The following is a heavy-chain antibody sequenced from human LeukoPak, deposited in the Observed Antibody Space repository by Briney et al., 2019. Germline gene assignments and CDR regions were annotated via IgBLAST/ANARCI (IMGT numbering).Heavy chain of an antibody. J-gene: IGHJ5*02. CDR2: MHHTGNT. CDR3: ARDYYDSTEYDFS. D-gene: IGHD3-22*01. V-gene: IGHV4-38-2*02. Sequence: SETLSLTCSVPGFSISTNYYWGWVRQPPGKGLEWMGSMHHTGNTYYNPSLGSRVTISLDTSKNQFSLKLSSVTAADTAVYYCARDYYDSTEYDFSWGQGTLVTVSS. CDR1: GFSISTNYY.